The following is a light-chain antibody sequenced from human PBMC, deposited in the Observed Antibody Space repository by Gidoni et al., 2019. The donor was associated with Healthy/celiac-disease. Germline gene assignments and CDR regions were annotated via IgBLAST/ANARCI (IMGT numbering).Light chain of an antibody. CDR1: QSISSW. Sequence: DIQMTQSPSTLSASVGDRVTITCRASQSISSWLAWYQQKPGKAPKLLIYDASSLESGVPSRFSGSGSGTEFTLTISSLQPDDFATYYCQQYNSEMYTFGQGTKLEIK. CDR2: DAS. J-gene: IGKJ2*01. CDR3: QQYNSEMYT. V-gene: IGKV1-5*01.